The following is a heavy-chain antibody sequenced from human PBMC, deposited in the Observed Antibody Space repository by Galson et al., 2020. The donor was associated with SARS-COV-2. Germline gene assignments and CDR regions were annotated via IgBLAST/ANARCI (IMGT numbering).Heavy chain of an antibody. CDR3: ARAPVTMIVVVNAFHI. D-gene: IGHD3-22*01. V-gene: IGHV4-31*03. J-gene: IGHJ3*02. Sequence: SQTLSLTCTVSGGSISSGGYYWSWIRQHPGKGLEWIGYIYYSGSTYYNPSLKSRVTISVDTSKNQFSLKLSSVTAADTAVYYCARAPVTMIVVVNAFHIWGQGTMVTVSS. CDR2: IYYSGST. CDR1: GGSISSGGYY.